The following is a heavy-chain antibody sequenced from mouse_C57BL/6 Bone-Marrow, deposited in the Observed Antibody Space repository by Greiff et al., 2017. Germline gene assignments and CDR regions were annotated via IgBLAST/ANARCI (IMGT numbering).Heavy chain of an antibody. Sequence: VQLQQSGAELARPGASVKLSCKASGYTFTSYGISWVKQRTGQGLEWIGEIYPRSGNTYYNEKFKGTATLTADKSSSTAYMELRSLTSEDSAVYFCAHSNYERERDYWGQGTSVTVSS. D-gene: IGHD2-5*01. CDR1: GYTFTSYG. V-gene: IGHV1-81*01. CDR3: AHSNYERERDY. J-gene: IGHJ4*01. CDR2: IYPRSGNT.